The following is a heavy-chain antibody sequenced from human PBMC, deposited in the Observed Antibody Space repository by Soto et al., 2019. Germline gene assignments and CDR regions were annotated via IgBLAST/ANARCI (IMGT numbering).Heavy chain of an antibody. V-gene: IGHV1-69*06. D-gene: IGHD2-2*01. Sequence: GXSVKVSCKASVGTFSSYAISWVRQAPGQGLEWMGGIIPIFGTANYAQKFQGRVTITADKSTSTAYMELSSLRSEDTAVYYCAAGIVVVPADPYYYYYGMDVWGQGTTVTASS. CDR2: IIPIFGTA. CDR1: VGTFSSYA. J-gene: IGHJ6*02. CDR3: AAGIVVVPADPYYYYYGMDV.